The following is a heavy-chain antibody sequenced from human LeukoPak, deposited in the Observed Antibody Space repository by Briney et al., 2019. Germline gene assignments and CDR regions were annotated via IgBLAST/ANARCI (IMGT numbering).Heavy chain of an antibody. CDR3: ARGTEGYTYGEFDS. V-gene: IGHV3-74*01. Sequence: GGSLRLSCAASGFTFSDYWMHWVRQAPGKGLAGVSRIHRDGSSTTYADSVKGRFTISRDNAKNTLYLQMNSLRAEDTAMYYCARGTEGYTYGEFDSWGQGTLVTVSS. CDR2: IHRDGSST. D-gene: IGHD5-18*01. CDR1: GFTFSDYW. J-gene: IGHJ5*01.